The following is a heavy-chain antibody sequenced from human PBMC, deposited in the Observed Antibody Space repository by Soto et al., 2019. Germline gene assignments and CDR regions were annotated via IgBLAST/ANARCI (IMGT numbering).Heavy chain of an antibody. J-gene: IGHJ4*02. CDR1: GFTFSSYA. CDR3: AKEGGWELLPLDHYFDY. D-gene: IGHD1-26*01. CDR2: ISGSGGST. Sequence: GGSLRLSCAASGFTFSSYAMSWVRQAPGKGLEWVSAISGSGGSTYYADSVKGRFTISRDNSKNTLYLQMNSLRAEDTAVYYCAKEGGWELLPLDHYFDYWGQGTLVTVSS. V-gene: IGHV3-23*01.